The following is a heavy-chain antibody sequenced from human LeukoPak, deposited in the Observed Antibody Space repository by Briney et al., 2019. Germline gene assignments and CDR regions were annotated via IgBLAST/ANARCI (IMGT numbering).Heavy chain of an antibody. CDR1: GGTFSSYA. D-gene: IGHD3-22*01. CDR3: ASGYYYDSSGPVDY. J-gene: IGHJ4*02. V-gene: IGHV1-69*04. Sequence: SVKVSCKASGGTFSSYAISWVRQAPGQGLEWMGRIIPIFGIANYAQKFQGRVTITADKSTSTAYMELSSLRSEDTAVYYCASGYYYDSSGPVDYWGQETLVTVSS. CDR2: IIPIFGIA.